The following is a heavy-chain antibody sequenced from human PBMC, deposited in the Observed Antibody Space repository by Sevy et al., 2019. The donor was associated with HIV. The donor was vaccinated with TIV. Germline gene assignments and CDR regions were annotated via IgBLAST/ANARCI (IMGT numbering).Heavy chain of an antibody. CDR3: AKAVVGATSEGPPDY. V-gene: IGHV3-30*02. CDR1: GFTFSSYG. CDR2: IRYDGSNK. D-gene: IGHD1-26*01. J-gene: IGHJ4*02. Sequence: GGSLRLSCAASGFTFSSYGMHWVRQAPGKGLEWVAFIRYDGSNKYYADSVKGRFTISRDNSKNTLYLQMNSLRAEDTAVYYCAKAVVGATSEGPPDYWGQGTLVTVSS.